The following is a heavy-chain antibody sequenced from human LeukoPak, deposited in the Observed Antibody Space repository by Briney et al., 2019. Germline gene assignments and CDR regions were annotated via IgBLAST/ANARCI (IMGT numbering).Heavy chain of an antibody. CDR1: GYTFTSYG. J-gene: IGHJ6*03. D-gene: IGHD4-11*01. CDR3: ARGTVSGNDYYYIDV. CDR2: ISGSSGNT. Sequence: GASVKVSCKAFGYTFTSYGINWVRQAPGQGLEWMGWISGSSGNTRYAQKIQGRVTLTTDTSTRTAYMELRSLGSDDTAVYYCARGTVSGNDYYYIDVWGKGTTVTVSS. V-gene: IGHV1-18*01.